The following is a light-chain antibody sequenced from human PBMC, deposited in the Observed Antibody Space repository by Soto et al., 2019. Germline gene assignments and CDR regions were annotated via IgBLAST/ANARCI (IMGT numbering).Light chain of an antibody. CDR2: KAS. Sequence: AVRMTQSPSSFSASTGYRFTITCRASQGISSYLAWYQQKPGKAPKLLIYKASSLESGVPSRFSGSGSGTEFTLTISSLQPDDFETYYCQQYNSYSLTFGGGTKVDIK. CDR3: QQYNSYSLT. V-gene: IGKV1-8*01. J-gene: IGKJ4*01. CDR1: QGISSY.